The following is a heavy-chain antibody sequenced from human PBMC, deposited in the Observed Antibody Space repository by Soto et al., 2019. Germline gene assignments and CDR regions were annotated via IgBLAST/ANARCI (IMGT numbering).Heavy chain of an antibody. D-gene: IGHD3-3*01. CDR3: ARVXGPYYDFWSGYSYYFDY. CDR2: IYTSGST. CDR1: GGSISSYY. J-gene: IGHJ4*02. V-gene: IGHV4-4*07. Sequence: KTSETLSLTCTVSGGSISSYYWSWIRQPAGKGLEWIGRIYTSGSTNYNPSLKSRVTMSVDTSKNQFSLKLSSVTAADTAVYYCARVXGPYYDFWSGYSYYFDYWGQGTLVTVSS.